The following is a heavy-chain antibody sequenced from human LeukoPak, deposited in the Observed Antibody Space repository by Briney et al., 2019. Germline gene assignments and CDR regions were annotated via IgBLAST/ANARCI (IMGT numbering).Heavy chain of an antibody. V-gene: IGHV4-59*01. CDR1: GGSISSYY. J-gene: IGHJ4*02. D-gene: IGHD5-18*01. Sequence: SETLSLTCTVSGGSISSYYWSWIRQPPGKGLERIGHIYYSGSTNYNPSLKSRVTISIDTSKNQFSLRLSSVTAADTAVYYCARGAAGYSYGWGQGTLVTVSS. CDR2: IYYSGST. CDR3: ARGAAGYSYG.